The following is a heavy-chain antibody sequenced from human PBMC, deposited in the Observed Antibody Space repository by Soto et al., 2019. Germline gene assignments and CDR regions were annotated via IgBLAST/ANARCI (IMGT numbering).Heavy chain of an antibody. V-gene: IGHV4-59*01. J-gene: IGHJ6*02. CDR3: AGNFDPYYFGLDV. Sequence: PSETLSLTCSVSGASISNYYWSWIRQPPGKGLEWIGYIYYSGVIKYNPSLKSRVTVSVDTSKNQFSLRLRSVTAADTAVYYCAGNFDPYYFGLDVWGQGTTVTVSS. D-gene: IGHD2-21*01. CDR1: GASISNYY. CDR2: IYYSGVI.